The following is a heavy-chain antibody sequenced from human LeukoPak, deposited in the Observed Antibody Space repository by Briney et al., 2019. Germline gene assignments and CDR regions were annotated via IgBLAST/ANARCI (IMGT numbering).Heavy chain of an antibody. CDR3: ARDRITTGTTNWFDP. D-gene: IGHD1-1*01. Sequence: TSETLSLTCAVYGGSFSGYYWSWIRQPPGKGLEWIGDINHSGSTNYNPSLKSRVTISVDTSKNQFSLKLSSVTAADTAVYYCARDRITTGTTNWFDPWGQGTLVTVSS. CDR1: GGSFSGYY. V-gene: IGHV4-34*01. CDR2: INHSGST. J-gene: IGHJ5*02.